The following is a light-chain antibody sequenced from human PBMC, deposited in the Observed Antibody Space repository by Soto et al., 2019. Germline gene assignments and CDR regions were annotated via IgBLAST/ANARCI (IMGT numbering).Light chain of an antibody. CDR3: QQYNNWPIT. Sequence: EIVMTQSPATLSVSPGERGTLSCRASQSVSSDLAWYQQKPGQAPRLLIHGATTRAAGIPARFSGSASGAECTLTISSLQSEDFAVYYCQQYNNWPITFGQGTRLEIK. J-gene: IGKJ5*01. V-gene: IGKV3-15*01. CDR2: GAT. CDR1: QSVSSD.